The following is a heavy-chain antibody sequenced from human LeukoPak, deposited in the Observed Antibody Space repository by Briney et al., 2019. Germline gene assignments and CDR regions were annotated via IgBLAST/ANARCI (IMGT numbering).Heavy chain of an antibody. J-gene: IGHJ4*02. CDR2: IYYSGST. D-gene: IGHD6-19*01. CDR3: ARGAIRYSSGWPFDY. CDR1: GGSISSYY. V-gene: IGHV4-59*12. Sequence: SETLSLTCTVSGGSISSYYWCWIRQPPGKGLEWIGYIYYSGSTNYNPSLKSRVTISVDTSKNQFSLKLSSVTAADTAVYYCARGAIRYSSGWPFDYWGQGTLVTVSS.